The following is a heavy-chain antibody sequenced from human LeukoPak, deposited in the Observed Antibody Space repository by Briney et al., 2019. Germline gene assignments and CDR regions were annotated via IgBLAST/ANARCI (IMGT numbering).Heavy chain of an antibody. CDR2: INHSGST. J-gene: IGHJ4*02. Sequence: SETLSLTCAVYGGSFSGYYWSWIRQPPGKGLEWIGEINHSGSTNYNPSLKSRVTISVDTSKNQFSLKLSSVTAADTAVYYCARVRDDYVWGSYRYLDYWGQGTLVTVSS. V-gene: IGHV4-34*01. CDR1: GGSFSGYY. D-gene: IGHD3-16*02. CDR3: ARVRDDYVWGSYRYLDY.